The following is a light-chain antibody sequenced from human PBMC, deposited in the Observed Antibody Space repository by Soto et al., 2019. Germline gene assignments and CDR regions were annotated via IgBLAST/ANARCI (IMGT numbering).Light chain of an antibody. CDR1: SSDIGGYNY. CDR2: DVS. Sequence: QSALTQPASVSGSPGQSITISCTGTSSDIGGYNYVSWYQQHPAKAPKLMIYDVSDRPSGVSNRFSGSKSGNTASLTISGLQAEDGADYYCSSYTSSRSVVFGGGTKLTVL. V-gene: IGLV2-14*03. CDR3: SSYTSSRSVV. J-gene: IGLJ2*01.